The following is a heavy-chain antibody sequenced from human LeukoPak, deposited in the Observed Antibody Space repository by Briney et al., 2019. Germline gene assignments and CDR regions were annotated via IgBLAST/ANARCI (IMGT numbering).Heavy chain of an antibody. V-gene: IGHV4-59*01. CDR1: GGSISSYY. CDR2: IYNSGST. Sequence: PSETLSLTCTVSGGSISSYYWSWIRQPPGRGLEWIGYIYNSGSTNYNPSLKSRVTISVDTSKNQFSLKLSSVTAADTAVYYCARVLIAAAATPLDYWGQGTLVTVSS. J-gene: IGHJ4*02. D-gene: IGHD6-13*01. CDR3: ARVLIAAAATPLDY.